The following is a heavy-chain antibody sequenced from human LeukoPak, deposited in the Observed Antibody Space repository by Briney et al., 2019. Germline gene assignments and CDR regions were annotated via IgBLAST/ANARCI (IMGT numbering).Heavy chain of an antibody. CDR2: ISYDGSNK. J-gene: IGHJ4*02. D-gene: IGHD2-21*01. CDR3: AKGTIFRLPPGYYFDY. V-gene: IGHV3-30*18. Sequence: GRSLRLSCAASGFTFSSYGMHWVRQAPGKGLEWVAVISYDGSNKYYADSVKGRFTISRDNSKNTLYLQMNSLRAEDTAVYYCAKGTIFRLPPGYYFDYWGQGTLVTVPS. CDR1: GFTFSSYG.